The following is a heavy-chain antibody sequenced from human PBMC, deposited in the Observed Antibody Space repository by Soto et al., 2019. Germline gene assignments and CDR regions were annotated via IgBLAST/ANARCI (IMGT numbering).Heavy chain of an antibody. D-gene: IGHD2-8*01. CDR1: GFTCSSYS. V-gene: IGHV3-21*01. J-gene: IGHJ6*02. Sequence: WWSLRLSCAASGFTCSSYSMNWFRQAPGKGLEWVSSISSSSSYIYYADSVKGRFTVSRDNAKNSLYLQMNSLRAEDTAVYYCARDDNGPLNYYYYGMDVWGQGTTVTVSS. CDR3: ARDDNGPLNYYYYGMDV. CDR2: ISSSSSYI.